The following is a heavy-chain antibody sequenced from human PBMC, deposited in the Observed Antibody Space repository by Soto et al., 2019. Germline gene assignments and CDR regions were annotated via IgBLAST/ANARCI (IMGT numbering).Heavy chain of an antibody. J-gene: IGHJ4*02. V-gene: IGHV4-31*03. D-gene: IGHD3-10*01. Sequence: QVQLQESGPGLVKPSQTQSLTCTVSGGSISSGGYYWSWIRQHPGKGLEWIGYIYYSGSTYYNPSLKSRVTISVDTSKNQFSLKLSSVTAADTAVYYCACSMVRGVIDYFDYWGQGTLVTVSS. CDR1: GGSISSGGYY. CDR3: ACSMVRGVIDYFDY. CDR2: IYYSGST.